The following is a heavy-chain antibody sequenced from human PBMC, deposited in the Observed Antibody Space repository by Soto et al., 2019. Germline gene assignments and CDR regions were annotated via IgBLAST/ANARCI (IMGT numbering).Heavy chain of an antibody. J-gene: IGHJ4*02. V-gene: IGHV3-66*01. D-gene: IGHD6-13*01. Sequence: GSLRLSCAASGFAVSSNFMSWVRQAPGKGLEWVSVIYSGGSTYYADSVKGRFTISRDNSENTLYLQMNSLRAEDTAVYYCAKALIAAAGTGSYFDYWGQGTLVTVSS. CDR1: GFAVSSNF. CDR3: AKALIAAAGTGSYFDY. CDR2: IYSGGST.